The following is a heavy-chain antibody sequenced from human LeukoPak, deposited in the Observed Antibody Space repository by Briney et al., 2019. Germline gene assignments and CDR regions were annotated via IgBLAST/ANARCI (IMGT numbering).Heavy chain of an antibody. V-gene: IGHV3-30*18. D-gene: IGHD3-10*01. CDR3: AKGQGVRGPRGDY. CDR2: ISCDGVNK. Sequence: GGSLRLSCAASGLTFSSYDTHWVRQTPRKGLERVAVISCDGVNKYYAGSVKGRFTISRDNFKNTLHLEINSLRPEDTAMYYCAKGQGVRGPRGDYWGQGTLVTVSS. CDR1: GLTFSSYD. J-gene: IGHJ4*02.